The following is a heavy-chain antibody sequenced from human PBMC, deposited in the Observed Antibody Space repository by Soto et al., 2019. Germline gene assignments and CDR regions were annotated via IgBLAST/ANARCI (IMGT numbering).Heavy chain of an antibody. V-gene: IGHV4-30-4*01. J-gene: IGHJ4*02. D-gene: IGHD4-17*01. CDR1: GGSINSGDYY. CDR2: IYYSGRT. CDR3: ARTEDYGSNSIDY. Sequence: QVQLQESGPGLVKPSQTLSLTCTVSGGSINSGDYYWSWIRQPPGKGLEWIGYIYYSGRTYYNPSLKSRVTISVDTSKNQFSLKLSSVTAADTAVYYCARTEDYGSNSIDYWGQGTLVTVSS.